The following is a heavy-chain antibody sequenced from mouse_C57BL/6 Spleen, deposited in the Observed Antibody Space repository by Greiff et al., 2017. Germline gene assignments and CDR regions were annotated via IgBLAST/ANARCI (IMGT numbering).Heavy chain of an antibody. CDR1: GFTFTDYY. J-gene: IGHJ2*01. V-gene: IGHV7-3*01. D-gene: IGHD6-1*01. CDR3: ARYEDPYRHDFDY. CDR2: IRNKANGYTT. Sequence: EVKVEESGGGLVQPGGSLSLSCAASGFTFTDYYMSWVRQPPGKALEWLGFIRNKANGYTTEYSASVKGRFTISRDNSQSILYRQMNALRAEDSATYYGARYEDPYRHDFDYWGQGTTLTVSS.